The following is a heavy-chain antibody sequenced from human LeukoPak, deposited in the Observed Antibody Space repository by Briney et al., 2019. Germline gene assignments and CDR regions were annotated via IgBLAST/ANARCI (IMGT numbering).Heavy chain of an antibody. V-gene: IGHV1-3*01. CDR2: INAGNGNT. CDR1: GYTFTSYA. CDR3: ARVGYSYGYVDY. Sequence: ASVKVSCKASGYTFTSYAMHWARQAPGQRLGWMGWINAGNGNTKYSQKFQGRVTITRDTSASTAYMELSSLRSEDTAVYYCARVGYSYGYVDYWGQGTLVTVSS. D-gene: IGHD5-18*01. J-gene: IGHJ4*02.